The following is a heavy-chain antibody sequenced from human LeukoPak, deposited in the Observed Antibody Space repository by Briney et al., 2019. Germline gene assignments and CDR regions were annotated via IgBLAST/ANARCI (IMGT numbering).Heavy chain of an antibody. CDR3: ARGRGYSYGSFDY. D-gene: IGHD5-18*01. CDR2: IIPIFGTA. Sequence: SVKVPCKASGGTFSSYAISWVRQAPGQGLEWMGGIIPIFGTANYAQKFQGRVTITADESTSTAYMELSSLRSEDTAVYYCARGRGYSYGSFDYWGQGTLVTVSS. V-gene: IGHV1-69*01. J-gene: IGHJ4*02. CDR1: GGTFSSYA.